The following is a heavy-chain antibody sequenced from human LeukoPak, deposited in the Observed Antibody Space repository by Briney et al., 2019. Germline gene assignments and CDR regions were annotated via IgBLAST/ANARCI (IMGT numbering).Heavy chain of an antibody. J-gene: IGHJ5*02. Sequence: SETLSLTCTVSGGSISSHYLSWIRQPPGKGLEWIGDIYYSGSTNYDPSLKSRVTISVDTSKNQFSLKLSSVTAEDTAVYYCARDPKASSSKSTYWSDPWGQGTLVTVSS. V-gene: IGHV4-59*11. CDR1: GGSISSHY. D-gene: IGHD6-13*01. CDR3: ARDPKASSSKSTYWSDP. CDR2: IYYSGST.